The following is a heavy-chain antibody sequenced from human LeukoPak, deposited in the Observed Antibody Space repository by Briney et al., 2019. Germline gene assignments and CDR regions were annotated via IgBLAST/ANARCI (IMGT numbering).Heavy chain of an antibody. J-gene: IGHJ3*02. V-gene: IGHV3-11*04. CDR1: GFTFSDYD. CDR2: ISNSGSTI. D-gene: IGHD4-17*01. Sequence: GGSLRLSCAASGFTFSDYDMSWMRQAPEKGLEWVSYISNSGSTIYYADSVKGRFTISRDNAKNSLYLQMNSLRAEDTAVYYCARYITVTTDAFDIWGQGTMVTVSS. CDR3: ARYITVTTDAFDI.